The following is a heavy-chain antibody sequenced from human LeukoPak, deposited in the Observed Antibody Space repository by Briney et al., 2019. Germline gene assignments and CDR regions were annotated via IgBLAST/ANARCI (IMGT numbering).Heavy chain of an antibody. CDR1: GFTFISYS. J-gene: IGHJ6*04. CDR3: AELGITMIGGV. V-gene: IGHV3-7*01. D-gene: IGHD3-10*02. Sequence: GGSLRLSCAASGFTFISYSMNWVRQAPGKGLEWVANIKEDGSEKNYVDSVKGRFTISRDNAKNSLYLQMNSLRAEDTAVYYCAELGITMIGGVWGKGTTVTISS. CDR2: IKEDGSEK.